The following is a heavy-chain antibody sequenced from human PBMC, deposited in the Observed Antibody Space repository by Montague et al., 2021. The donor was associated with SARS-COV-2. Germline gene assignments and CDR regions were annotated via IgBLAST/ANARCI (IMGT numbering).Heavy chain of an antibody. J-gene: IGHJ5*01. V-gene: IGHV4-4*07. CDR3: ARGMAPEARWFDY. Sequence: SETLSLTCSVSGGSISGYHWSWVRQAPGKGLEWIGRIFLRASTDYNPSLMSRFSLSVDKSKNQFSLKVTSVTAADTAIYYCARGMAPEARWFDYWGHGMLVTVSS. CDR1: GGSISGYH. CDR2: IFLRAST. D-gene: IGHD2-2*01.